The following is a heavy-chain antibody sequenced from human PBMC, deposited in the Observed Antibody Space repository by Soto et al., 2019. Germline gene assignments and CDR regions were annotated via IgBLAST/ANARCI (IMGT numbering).Heavy chain of an antibody. CDR2: LYSSGTT. V-gene: IGHV3-53*02. D-gene: IGHD5-18*01. Sequence: EVQLVETGGGLIQPGGSLRLSCTVSGFSVTNSYINWVRQAPGKGLEWVSILYSSGTTYYADSVRGRFTVSRDDSKHTRFLHMNSLRADDTAVYYCARDWSKFSYNYPYYYAMDAWGQGTTVTVSS. CDR1: GFSVTNSY. J-gene: IGHJ6*02. CDR3: ARDWSKFSYNYPYYYAMDA.